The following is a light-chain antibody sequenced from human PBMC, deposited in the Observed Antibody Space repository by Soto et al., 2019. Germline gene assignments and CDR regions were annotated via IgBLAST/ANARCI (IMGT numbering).Light chain of an antibody. CDR3: QQYYSTQWT. J-gene: IGKJ1*01. Sequence: EIVLTHSPGTLSLSPWERSTLSCRASQSVSSSYLAFYQQKPGQPPKLLIYVASTRDSGGPDRFSGSGSGTDPALTIGTLQADDVAVYDCQQYYSTQWTSGPETKV. CDR1: QSVSSSY. V-gene: IGKV3-20*01. CDR2: VAS.